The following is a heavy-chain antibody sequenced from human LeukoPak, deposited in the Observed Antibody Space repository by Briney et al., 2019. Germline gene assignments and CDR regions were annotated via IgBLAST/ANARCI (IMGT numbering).Heavy chain of an antibody. D-gene: IGHD3-3*01. CDR3: TKDYCGRFCSAV. CDR1: GFSFSAFG. Sequence: GGSLRLSCAASGFSFSAFGMNWVRQAPGKGLEWVSTITKNGDTTYYVDSVKGRFTISRDNSKNTLYLQMNSLRAEDTAKYYCTKDYCGRFCSAVWGQGTTVTVSS. J-gene: IGHJ6*02. CDR2: ITKNGDTT. V-gene: IGHV3-23*01.